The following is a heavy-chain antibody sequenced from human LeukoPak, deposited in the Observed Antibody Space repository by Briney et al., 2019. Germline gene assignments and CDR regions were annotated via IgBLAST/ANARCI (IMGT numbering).Heavy chain of an antibody. V-gene: IGHV3-23*01. Sequence: GGSLRLSCAASGSTFSSYAVSWVRQAPGKGLEWVSDISGSGGSTYYADSVKGRFTISRDNSRNTLYLQMTSLRPEDTAVYYCAKSPVSSGLGNYYYYYYMDVWGKGTTVTVSS. CDR1: GSTFSSYA. J-gene: IGHJ6*03. CDR3: AKSPVSSGLGNYYYYYYMDV. CDR2: ISGSGGST. D-gene: IGHD6-25*01.